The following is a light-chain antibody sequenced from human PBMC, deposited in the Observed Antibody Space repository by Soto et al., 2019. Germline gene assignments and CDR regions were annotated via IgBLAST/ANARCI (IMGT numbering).Light chain of an antibody. CDR2: DVT. CDR3: SSYSRISSAL. CDR1: SNDIGDYNY. Sequence: QSALTQPASVSGSPGQSITISYTGTSNDIGDYNYVSWYQQHPGKVPKVMIYDVTNRPSGVSDRFSGSKSGNTASLTISGLQAEDEAVYYCSSYSRISSALFGGGTKLTVL. J-gene: IGLJ2*01. V-gene: IGLV2-14*03.